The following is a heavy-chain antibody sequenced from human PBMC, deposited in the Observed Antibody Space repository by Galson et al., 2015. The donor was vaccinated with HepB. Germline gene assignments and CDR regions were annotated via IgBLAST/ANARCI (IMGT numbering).Heavy chain of an antibody. CDR3: TRVAHLGRGMNV. D-gene: IGHD3-10*01. J-gene: IGHJ6*02. CDR2: THYRSKWYS. CDR1: GDSVSRDTVG. V-gene: IGHV6-1*01. Sequence: CAISGDSVSRDTVGWNWIRQSPSRGLEWLGRTHYRSKWYSDYAISVKSRIIINADSSTNQFFLQLNSVTPEDTAVYYCTRVAHLGRGMNVWGQGTTVTV.